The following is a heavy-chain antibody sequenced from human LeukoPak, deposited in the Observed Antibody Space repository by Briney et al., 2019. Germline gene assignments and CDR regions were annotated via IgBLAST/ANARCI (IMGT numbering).Heavy chain of an antibody. Sequence: PGGYLRLSCAASGFTFSDTLMTWVRQAPGKGLEWVATIKPDGSEKDYVDSVRGRFTISRVNAENSLYLQMNSPRAEDTAVYHCTKGGYSTSWYWIYWGQGTLVTVSS. D-gene: IGHD6-13*01. V-gene: IGHV3-7*03. CDR1: GFTFSDTL. J-gene: IGHJ4*02. CDR2: IKPDGSEK. CDR3: TKGGYSTSWYWIY.